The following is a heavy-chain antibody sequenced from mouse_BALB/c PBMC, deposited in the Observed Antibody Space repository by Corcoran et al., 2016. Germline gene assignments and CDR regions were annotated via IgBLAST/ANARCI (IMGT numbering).Heavy chain of an antibody. CDR2: INHSGST. D-gene: IGHD1-1*01. Sequence: VQLQQWGAGLLKPSETLSLTCAVYGGSFSGYYWSWIRQPPGKGLEWIGEINHSGSTNYNPSLKSRVTISVDTSKNQFSRKLSSVTAADTAVYYCARGRRVVPAAMHAFDIWGQGTMVTVSS. V-gene: IGHV3S1*01. CDR1: GGSFSGYY. J-gene: IGHJ3*01. CDR3: ARGRRVVPAAMHAFDI.